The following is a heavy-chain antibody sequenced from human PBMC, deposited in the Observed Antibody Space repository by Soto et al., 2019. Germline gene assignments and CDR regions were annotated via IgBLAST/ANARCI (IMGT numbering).Heavy chain of an antibody. CDR2: MSPNSGNT. Sequence: GASVKVSCKASGYTFTSYDINWVRQATGQGLEWMGWMSPNSGNTGYAQKFQGRVTMTRNTSIRTAYMELSGLRSEDTAIYYCARTDIVVVVAASHAFDIWGQGTMVTVSS. CDR3: ARTDIVVVVAASHAFDI. D-gene: IGHD2-15*01. V-gene: IGHV1-8*01. J-gene: IGHJ3*02. CDR1: GYTFTSYD.